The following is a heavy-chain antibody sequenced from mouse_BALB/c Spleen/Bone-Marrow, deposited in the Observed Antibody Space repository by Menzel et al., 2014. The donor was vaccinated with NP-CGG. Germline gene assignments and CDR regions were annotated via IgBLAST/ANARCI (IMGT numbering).Heavy chain of an antibody. D-gene: IGHD2-14*01. CDR3: ARSDYRYDPPAN. Sequence: QVQLQQSGAELVMPGASVKMSRKASGYTFTDYWMHWVKQRPGQGLEWIGAIDTSDSYISYNQKFKGKATLTVDESSSTAYMQLSSLTSEDSAVYHCARSDYRYDPPANWGQGTLVTVSA. J-gene: IGHJ3*01. V-gene: IGHV1-69*01. CDR1: GYTFTDYW. CDR2: IDTSDSYI.